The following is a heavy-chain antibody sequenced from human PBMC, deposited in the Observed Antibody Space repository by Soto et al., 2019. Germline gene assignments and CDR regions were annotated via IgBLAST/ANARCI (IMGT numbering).Heavy chain of an antibody. Sequence: SETLSLTCTVSGGSVSSGGYFWSWIRQPPGKGLEWIGYISYSGITRYNPSLKSRVSISVDTSKNQFSLKLTSVTAADTAVYYCTTQGFGGLHGLVDVWGQGTTVTVSS. CDR2: ISYSGIT. CDR3: TTQGFGGLHGLVDV. V-gene: IGHV4-61*08. J-gene: IGHJ6*02. CDR1: GGSVSSGGYF. D-gene: IGHD3-10*01.